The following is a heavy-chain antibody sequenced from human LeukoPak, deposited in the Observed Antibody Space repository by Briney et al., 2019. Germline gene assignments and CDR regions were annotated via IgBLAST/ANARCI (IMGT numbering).Heavy chain of an antibody. D-gene: IGHD5-12*01. CDR3: ARGPSGYHNT. V-gene: IGHV3-9*01. J-gene: IGHJ4*02. CDR1: GFTFDDYA. Sequence: PGRSLRLSCAASGFTFDDYAMHWVRHTPGKGLDWVSGISWNSGNIAYVDSMKGRITISRDNAKNSLYLQMNSLRAEDTAVYYCARGPSGYHNTGGQGTLVTVSS. CDR2: ISWNSGNI.